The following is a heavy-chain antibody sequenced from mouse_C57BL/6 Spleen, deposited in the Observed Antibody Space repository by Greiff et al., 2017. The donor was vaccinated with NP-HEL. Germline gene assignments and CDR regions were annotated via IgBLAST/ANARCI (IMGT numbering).Heavy chain of an antibody. CDR3: ASGAYYSNPFAY. CDR2: ISYDGSN. D-gene: IGHD2-5*01. CDR1: GYSITSGYY. Sequence: VQLQQSGPGLVKPSQSLSLTCSVTGYSITSGYYWNWIRQFPGNKLEWMGYISYDGSNNYNPSLKNRISITRDTSKNQFFLKLNSVTTEDTATYYCASGAYYSNPFAYWGQGTLVTVSA. V-gene: IGHV3-6*01. J-gene: IGHJ3*01.